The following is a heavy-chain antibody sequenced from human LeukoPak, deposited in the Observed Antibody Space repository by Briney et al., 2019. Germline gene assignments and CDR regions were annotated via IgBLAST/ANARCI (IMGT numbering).Heavy chain of an antibody. CDR3: ARETKQQLVRLGLDY. D-gene: IGHD6-13*01. J-gene: IGHJ4*02. Sequence: ASVKVSCKASGYTFTSYYMHWVRQAPGQGLEWMGIINPSGGSTSYAQKFQGRVTMTRDTSTGTVYMELSSLRSEDTAVYYCARETKQQLVRLGLDYWGQGTLVTVSS. CDR1: GYTFTSYY. CDR2: INPSGGST. V-gene: IGHV1-46*01.